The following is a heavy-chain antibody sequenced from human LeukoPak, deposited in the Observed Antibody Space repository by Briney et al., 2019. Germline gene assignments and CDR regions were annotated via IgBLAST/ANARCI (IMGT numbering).Heavy chain of an antibody. CDR2: LSASGRTN. V-gene: IGHV3-48*01. CDR3: ARVKYGSGSLIYYYYYMDV. Sequence: GGSLTLSCAASGFTLCVYRMSWLRQAPGKGRVGVVHLSASGRTNYYAAAVKGRFTISRDNSKNTMYLQMNSLRAEDTAVYYCARVKYGSGSLIYYYYYMDVWGKGTTVTISS. D-gene: IGHD3-10*01. J-gene: IGHJ6*03. CDR1: GFTLCVYR.